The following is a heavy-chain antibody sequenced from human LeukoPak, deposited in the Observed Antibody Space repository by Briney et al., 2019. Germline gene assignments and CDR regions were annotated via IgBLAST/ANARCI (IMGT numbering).Heavy chain of an antibody. CDR3: AKESGIAAAGTYFDY. CDR2: ISGSGGST. D-gene: IGHD6-13*01. V-gene: IGHV3-23*01. Sequence: GGSLRLSCAAPGFTFSSYAMSWVRQAPGKGLERVSAISGSGGSTYYADSVKGRFTISRDNSKNTLYLQMNSLRAEDTAVYYCAKESGIAAAGTYFDYWGQGTLVTVSS. J-gene: IGHJ4*02. CDR1: GFTFSSYA.